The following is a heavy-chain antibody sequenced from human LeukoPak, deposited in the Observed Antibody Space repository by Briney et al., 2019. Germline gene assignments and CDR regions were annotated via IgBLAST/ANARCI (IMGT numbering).Heavy chain of an antibody. CDR3: ARVPYSSSWSYYGMDV. J-gene: IGHJ6*02. V-gene: IGHV4-59*01. CDR1: GGSISSYY. Sequence: PSETLSLTCTVSGGSISSYYWSWIRQPPGKGLEWIGYVYYTGSTNYNPSLKSRVSISVDTSKNQFSLKLSSVTAADTAVYYCARVPYSSSWSYYGMDVWGQGTTVTVSS. D-gene: IGHD6-13*01. CDR2: VYYTGST.